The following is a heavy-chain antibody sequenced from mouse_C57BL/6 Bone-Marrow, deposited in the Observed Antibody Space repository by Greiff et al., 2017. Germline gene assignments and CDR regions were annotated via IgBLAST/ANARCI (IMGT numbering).Heavy chain of an antibody. Sequence: EVKLVESGGGLVKPGGSLKLSCAASGFTFSSYAMSWVRQTPEKRLEWVATISDGGSYTYYPDNVKGRFTISRDNAKNNLYLQMGHLKSEDTAMYYCARDPFYDDDGAYWGQGTLVTVSA. CDR2: ISDGGSYT. CDR1: GFTFSSYA. J-gene: IGHJ3*01. D-gene: IGHD2-4*01. CDR3: ARDPFYDDDGAY. V-gene: IGHV5-4*01.